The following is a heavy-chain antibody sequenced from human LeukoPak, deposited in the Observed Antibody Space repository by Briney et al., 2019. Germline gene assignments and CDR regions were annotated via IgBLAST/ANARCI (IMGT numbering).Heavy chain of an antibody. Sequence: PGGSLRLSCAGSGFTFSSYGMSWVRQAPGKGLEWVSAIRGTGTSTYYADSVKGRFTISRDNSKNTLYLQMNSLRVEDTAVYYCAKEAGYCSGGTCGSEDYWGQGTLVTVSS. CDR1: GFTFSSYG. D-gene: IGHD2-15*01. J-gene: IGHJ4*02. V-gene: IGHV3-23*01. CDR2: IRGTGTST. CDR3: AKEAGYCSGGTCGSEDY.